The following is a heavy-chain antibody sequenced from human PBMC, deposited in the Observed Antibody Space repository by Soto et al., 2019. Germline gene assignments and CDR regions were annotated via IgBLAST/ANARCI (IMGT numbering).Heavy chain of an antibody. CDR1: GFTFSSYW. CDR3: ARDFGY. V-gene: IGHV3-74*01. CDR2: INSDGSST. J-gene: IGHJ4*02. Sequence: EVQLVESGGGLVQPGGSLRLSCAASGFTFSSYWMHWVRQAPGKGLVWVSRINSDGSSTYYADSVKGRITISRDNAKNTLDLQLHSLRAEDTAVSYRARDFGYWGQGALVTVSS. D-gene: IGHD3-10*01.